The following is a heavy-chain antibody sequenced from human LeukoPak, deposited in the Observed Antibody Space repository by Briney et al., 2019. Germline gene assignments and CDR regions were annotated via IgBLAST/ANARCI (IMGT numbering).Heavy chain of an antibody. CDR1: GFTFSSYW. V-gene: IGHV3-7*01. CDR2: IKQDGSEK. CDR3: ARGYSGSYRADY. J-gene: IGHJ4*02. D-gene: IGHD1-26*01. Sequence: GGSLRLSCAASGFTFSSYWVSWVRQAPGKGLEWVANIKQDGSEKYYVDSVKGRFTISRDNAKNSLYLQMNSLRAEDTAVYYCARGYSGSYRADYWGQGTLVTVSS.